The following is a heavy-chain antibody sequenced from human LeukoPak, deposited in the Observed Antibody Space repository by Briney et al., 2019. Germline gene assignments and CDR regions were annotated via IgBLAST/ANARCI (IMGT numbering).Heavy chain of an antibody. CDR3: AKGAGATYFDY. Sequence: GRSLRLSCAASGFTFSSYAMHWVRQAPGKGLEWVAVISYDGSNKYYADSVKGRFTISRDNSKNTLYLQMNSLRAEDTAVYYCAKGAGATYFDYWGQGTLVTVSS. J-gene: IGHJ4*02. D-gene: IGHD1-26*01. CDR1: GFTFSSYA. V-gene: IGHV3-30-3*01. CDR2: ISYDGSNK.